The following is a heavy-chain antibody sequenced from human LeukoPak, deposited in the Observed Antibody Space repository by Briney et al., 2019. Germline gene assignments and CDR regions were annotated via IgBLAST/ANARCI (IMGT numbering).Heavy chain of an antibody. CDR2: IYYSGST. J-gene: IGHJ4*02. Sequence: SETLSLTCAVSGGSISSSNWWSWVRQPPGKGLEWIGYIYYSGSTNYNPSLKSRVTISVDTSKNQFSLKMSSVTAADTAVYYCARGPTYYYDSSGYYYPFDYWGQGTLVTVSS. D-gene: IGHD3-22*01. V-gene: IGHV4-4*02. CDR3: ARGPTYYYDSSGYYYPFDY. CDR1: GGSISSSNW.